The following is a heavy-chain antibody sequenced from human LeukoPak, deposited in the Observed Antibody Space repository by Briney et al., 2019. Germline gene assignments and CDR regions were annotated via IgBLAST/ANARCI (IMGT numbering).Heavy chain of an antibody. CDR2: ISYDGSNK. V-gene: IGHV3-30-3*01. J-gene: IGHJ4*02. Sequence: GGSLRLSCAAPGFTFSSYAMHWVRQAPGKGLEWVAVISYDGSNKYYADSVKGRFTISRDNSKNTLYLQMNSLRAGDTAVYYCARSAYCGGDCYLTDYWGQGTLVTVSS. CDR3: ARSAYCGGDCYLTDY. D-gene: IGHD2-21*02. CDR1: GFTFSSYA.